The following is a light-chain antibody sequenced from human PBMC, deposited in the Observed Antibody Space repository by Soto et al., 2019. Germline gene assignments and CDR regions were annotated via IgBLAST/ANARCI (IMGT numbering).Light chain of an antibody. CDR3: AAWDDSLSGRV. CDR2: RNN. V-gene: IGLV1-47*01. Sequence: QSVLTQPPSASGTPGQRVTISCSGSCSNIGSNYVYWYQQLPGTAPKLLIYRNNQRPSGVPDRFSGSKSGTSDSLAISGLRSEDEADYYCAAWDDSLSGRVFGGGTKLTVL. J-gene: IGLJ2*01. CDR1: CSNIGSNY.